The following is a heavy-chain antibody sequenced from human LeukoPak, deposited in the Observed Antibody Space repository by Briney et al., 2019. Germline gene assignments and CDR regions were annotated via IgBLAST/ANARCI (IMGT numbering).Heavy chain of an antibody. V-gene: IGHV3-23*01. CDR3: AKGIRGSYAVFDY. Sequence: GGSLRLSCAASGFTFSSYAMSWVRQAPGKGLEWVSAISGSGGSTYYADSVKGRFTISRDNSKNTLYLQMNSLRAEDTAVYCCAKGIRGSYAVFDYWGQGTLVTVSS. D-gene: IGHD1-26*01. CDR2: ISGSGGST. J-gene: IGHJ4*02. CDR1: GFTFSSYA.